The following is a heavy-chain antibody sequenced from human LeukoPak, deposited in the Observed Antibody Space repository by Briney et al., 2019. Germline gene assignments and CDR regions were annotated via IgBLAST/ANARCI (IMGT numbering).Heavy chain of an antibody. CDR3: VREWDYNGSGNL. Sequence: SETLSLTCGVYGWSLSGYYWSWIRQPPGKGLEWLGEIHHSGSTNYNPSLKSRVAISGDTSKNQLSLKLTSVTAADTAVYYCVREWDYNGSGNLWGQGTLVTVSS. J-gene: IGHJ5*02. V-gene: IGHV4-34*01. CDR1: GWSLSGYY. D-gene: IGHD3-10*01. CDR2: IHHSGST.